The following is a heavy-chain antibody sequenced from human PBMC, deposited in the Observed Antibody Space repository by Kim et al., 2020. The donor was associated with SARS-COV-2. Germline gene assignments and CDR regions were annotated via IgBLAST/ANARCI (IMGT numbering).Heavy chain of an antibody. CDR3: AKRGYSSSWYFDKYYYYYDMDV. J-gene: IGHJ6*02. V-gene: IGHV3-30*18. CDR2: ISYDGSNK. Sequence: GGSLRLSCAASGFTFSSYGMHWVRQAPGKGLEWVAVISYDGSNKYYADSVQGRVTISRANSKNTLYLQINSLRAEDTAVYYCAKRGYSSSWYFDKYYYYYDMDVWGRGTTVTVSS. CDR1: GFTFSSYG. D-gene: IGHD6-13*01.